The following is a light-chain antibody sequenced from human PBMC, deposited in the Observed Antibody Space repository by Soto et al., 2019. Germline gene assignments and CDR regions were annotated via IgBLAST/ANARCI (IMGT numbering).Light chain of an antibody. Sequence: EIVLTQSPGTLSLSPGEGATLSCRASQRVSTSYFAWYQQKPGQAPRLLIYATSSRATDIPDRFSGSGSGTDFSLTISRLEPEDFAVYYCHQYGASPFTFGGGTKVDIK. J-gene: IGKJ4*01. CDR2: ATS. CDR1: QRVSTSY. CDR3: HQYGASPFT. V-gene: IGKV3-20*01.